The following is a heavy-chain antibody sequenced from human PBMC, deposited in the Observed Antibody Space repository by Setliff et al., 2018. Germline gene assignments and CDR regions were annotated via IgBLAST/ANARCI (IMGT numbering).Heavy chain of an antibody. CDR2: ISSSGSTI. Sequence: GGSLRLSCAASGFTFSDYYMSWIHQAPGKGLEWVSYISSSGSTIYYADSVKGRFTISRDNAKNSLYLQMNSLRAEDTAVYYCARVHYETSTYSPTLFDHWGQGALVTVSS. CDR1: GFTFSDYY. J-gene: IGHJ4*02. D-gene: IGHD3-22*01. V-gene: IGHV3-11*01. CDR3: ARVHYETSTYSPTLFDH.